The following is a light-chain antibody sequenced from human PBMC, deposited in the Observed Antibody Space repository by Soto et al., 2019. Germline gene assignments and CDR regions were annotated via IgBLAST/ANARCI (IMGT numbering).Light chain of an antibody. CDR3: SSYRSISPVV. Sequence: QSALTQPASVSGSPGQSITISCTGTSSDVGGYNYVSWYQQHPGKAPKLMIYEVTNRLSGISDRFSGSKSGDTASLTISGLQAEDEADYYCSSYRSISPVVFGGGTKLTVL. CDR2: EVT. V-gene: IGLV2-14*03. CDR1: SSDVGGYNY. J-gene: IGLJ2*01.